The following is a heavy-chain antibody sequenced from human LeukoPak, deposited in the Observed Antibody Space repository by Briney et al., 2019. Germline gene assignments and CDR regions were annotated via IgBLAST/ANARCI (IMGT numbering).Heavy chain of an antibody. Sequence: ASVKVSCKASGGTFSSYAISWVRQAPGQGLEWMGWISAYNGNTNYAQKLQGRVTMTTDTSTSTAYMELRSLRSDDTAVYYCARTLTPYGDLGYWGQGTLVTVS. CDR3: ARTLTPYGDLGY. V-gene: IGHV1-18*01. CDR2: ISAYNGNT. D-gene: IGHD4-17*01. CDR1: GGTFSSYA. J-gene: IGHJ4*02.